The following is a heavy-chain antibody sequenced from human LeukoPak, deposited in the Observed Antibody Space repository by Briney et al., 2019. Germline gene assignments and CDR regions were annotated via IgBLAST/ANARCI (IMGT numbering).Heavy chain of an antibody. D-gene: IGHD2-2*01. CDR2: THHGGST. CDR3: ARSRSTTTYYGMDV. Sequence: SGTLSLTCVVSGDSITSSRWWNWVRQAPGKGLEWIGETHHGGSTNYNPSLKSRVTISVDKSKNQFSLKMNSVIAADTAVYYCARSRSTTTYYGMDVWGQGTTVTVSS. J-gene: IGHJ6*02. CDR1: GDSITSSRW. V-gene: IGHV4-4*02.